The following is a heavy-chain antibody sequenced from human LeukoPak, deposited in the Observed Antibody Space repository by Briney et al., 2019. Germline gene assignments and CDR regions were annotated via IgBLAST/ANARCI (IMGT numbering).Heavy chain of an antibody. Sequence: GASVKVSCKASGYTFTSYDFNWVRRATGQGLEWMGWMNPNSGNTGYAQKFQGRVTMTRDTSISTAYMELSRLRSDDTAVYYCASSDSAYCGGDCYYTFDYWGQGTLVTVSS. CDR1: GYTFTSYD. CDR3: ASSDSAYCGGDCYYTFDY. V-gene: IGHV1-8*01. D-gene: IGHD2-21*02. J-gene: IGHJ4*02. CDR2: MNPNSGNT.